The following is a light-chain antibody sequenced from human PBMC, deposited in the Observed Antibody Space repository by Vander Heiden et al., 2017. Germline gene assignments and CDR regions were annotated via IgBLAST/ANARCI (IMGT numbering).Light chain of an antibody. Sequence: SMLTQPPSVSAAPGQKVTISCSGSSSNIGNNYVSWYQQLPGTAPKLLIYDNNKRPSGIPDRFSGSKSGTSATLGITGLQTGDEADYYCGTWDSSLSAGRVFGGGTKLTVL. J-gene: IGLJ2*01. V-gene: IGLV1-51*01. CDR3: GTWDSSLSAGRV. CDR2: DNN. CDR1: SSNIGNNY.